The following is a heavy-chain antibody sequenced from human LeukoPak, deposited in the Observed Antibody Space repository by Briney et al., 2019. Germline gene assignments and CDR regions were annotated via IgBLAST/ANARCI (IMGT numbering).Heavy chain of an antibody. CDR2: IDKKDKGYATAT. Sequence: GGSLKLSCAASGXTFSGSAIHWVRLSSGKGLEWVGQIDKKDKGYATATAYAASVKGRFTISRDDSINTAYLQMKSLKTEDTALYYCTRDSGTYNWFDPWGQGTLVTVSS. D-gene: IGHD1-26*01. CDR1: GXTFSGSA. V-gene: IGHV3-73*01. J-gene: IGHJ5*02. CDR3: TRDSGTYNWFDP.